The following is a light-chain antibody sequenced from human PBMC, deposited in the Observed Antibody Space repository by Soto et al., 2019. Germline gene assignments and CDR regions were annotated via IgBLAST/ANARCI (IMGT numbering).Light chain of an antibody. Sequence: EIVLTQSPATLSLSPGERATLSCRASQSVSSYLAWYQQKPGQAPRLLISDASNRATGIPARFSGSGSGTDFTLTISSQEPEDFAVYYCQQRTNWPPITFGQGTRLEIK. V-gene: IGKV3-11*01. CDR3: QQRTNWPPIT. CDR2: DAS. J-gene: IGKJ5*01. CDR1: QSVSSY.